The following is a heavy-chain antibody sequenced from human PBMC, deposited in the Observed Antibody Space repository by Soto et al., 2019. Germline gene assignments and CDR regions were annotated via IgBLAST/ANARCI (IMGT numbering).Heavy chain of an antibody. D-gene: IGHD4-17*01. CDR3: ASSDGDYEYLFDY. CDR1: GFTVSSNY. CDR2: IYSGGST. Sequence: EVQLVESGGGLVQPGGSLRLSCAASGFTVSSNYMSWVRQAPGKGLEWVSVIYSGGSTYYADSVKGRFTISRDNSKNTLYLQMNSLRAEDTAVYYCASSDGDYEYLFDYWGQGTLVTVSS. J-gene: IGHJ4*02. V-gene: IGHV3-66*01.